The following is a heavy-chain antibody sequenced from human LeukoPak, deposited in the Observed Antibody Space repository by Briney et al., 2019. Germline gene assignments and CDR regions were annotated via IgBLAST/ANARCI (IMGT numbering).Heavy chain of an antibody. V-gene: IGHV1-2*02. CDR3: VGGGEVGTMVRGVIVPDYYYYGMDV. D-gene: IGHD3-10*01. CDR1: GYSFTSYW. J-gene: IGHJ6*02. CDR2: INPNSGGT. Sequence: GESLKISCKGSGYSFTSYWIGWVRQAPGQGLEWMGWINPNSGGTNYAQKFQGRVTMTRDTSISTAYMELSRLRSDDTAVYYCVGGGEVGTMVRGVIVPDYYYYGMDVWGQGTTVTVSS.